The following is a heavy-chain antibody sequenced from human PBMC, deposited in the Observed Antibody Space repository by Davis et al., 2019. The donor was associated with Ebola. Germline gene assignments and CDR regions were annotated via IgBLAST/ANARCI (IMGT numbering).Heavy chain of an antibody. Sequence: GSLRLSCAVYGGSFSGYYWNWIRQPPGKGLEWIGAIYYSGSSNYSPSLKSRVTLSVDTSKNQFSLKVSPVTAADTAIYYCAREEMTTIDYWGQGILVTVSS. CDR1: GGSFSGYY. CDR3: AREEMTTIDY. V-gene: IGHV4-59*01. D-gene: IGHD5-24*01. J-gene: IGHJ4*02. CDR2: IYYSGSS.